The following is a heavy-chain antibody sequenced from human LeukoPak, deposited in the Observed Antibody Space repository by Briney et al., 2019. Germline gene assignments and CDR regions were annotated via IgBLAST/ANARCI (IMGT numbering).Heavy chain of an antibody. CDR2: ISGSGGST. J-gene: IGHJ1*01. CDR1: GFTFSDYY. CDR3: AKSIEGAEYFQH. Sequence: GGSLRLSCAASGFTFSDYYMSWVRQAPGKGLEWVSAISGSGGSTYYADSVKGRFTISRDNSKNTLYLQMNSLRAEDTAVYYCAKSIEGAEYFQHWGQGTLVTVSS. D-gene: IGHD3-3*02. V-gene: IGHV3-23*01.